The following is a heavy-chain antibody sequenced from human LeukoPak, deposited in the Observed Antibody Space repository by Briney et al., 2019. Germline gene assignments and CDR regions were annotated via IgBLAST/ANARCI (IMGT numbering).Heavy chain of an antibody. CDR2: INAGNGNT. J-gene: IGHJ4*02. CDR1: GYTFTSYA. D-gene: IGHD6-19*01. Sequence: ASVKVSCKASGYTFTSYAMHWVRQAPGPRLEWMGWINAGNGNTKYSQKFQGRVTITRDTSASTAYMELSSLRSEDTAVYYCARGVGSGWYNYYFDYWGQGTLVTVSS. CDR3: ARGVGSGWYNYYFDY. V-gene: IGHV1-3*01.